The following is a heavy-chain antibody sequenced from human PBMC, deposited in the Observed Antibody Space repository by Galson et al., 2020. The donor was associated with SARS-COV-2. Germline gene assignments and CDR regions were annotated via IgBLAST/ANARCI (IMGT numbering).Heavy chain of an antibody. J-gene: IGHJ4*02. Sequence: SETLSLTCTVSGGSISSGGYYWSWIRQHPGKGLEWIGYIYYSGSTYYNPSLKSRVTISVDTSKNQFSLKLSSVTAADTAVYYCARERNCSGGSFSCFDSWGQGTLVTVSS. D-gene: IGHD2-15*01. V-gene: IGHV4-31*03. CDR3: ARERNCSGGSFSCFDS. CDR2: IYYSGST. CDR1: GGSISSGGYY.